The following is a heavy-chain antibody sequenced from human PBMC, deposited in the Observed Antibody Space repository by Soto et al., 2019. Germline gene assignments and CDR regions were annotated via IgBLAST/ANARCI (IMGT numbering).Heavy chain of an antibody. J-gene: IGHJ6*02. V-gene: IGHV1-2*04. Sequence: ASVKVSCKASGYTFTGYYMHWVRQAPGQGLEWMGWINPNSGGTNYAQKIQGWVTMTRDTSISTAYMELSRLRSDDTAVYYCAREGGYDLGNYYYYGMDVWGQGTTVTVSS. CDR2: INPNSGGT. CDR1: GYTFTGYY. CDR3: AREGGYDLGNYYYYGMDV. D-gene: IGHD5-12*01.